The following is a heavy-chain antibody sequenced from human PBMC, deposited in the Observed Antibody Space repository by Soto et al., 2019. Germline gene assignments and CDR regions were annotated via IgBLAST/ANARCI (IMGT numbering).Heavy chain of an antibody. J-gene: IGHJ4*02. CDR2: ISYDGSNK. V-gene: IGHV3-30*03. D-gene: IGHD2-15*01. CDR3: ASEGYGDHDLHY. CDR1: GFTFSSYG. Sequence: PGGSLRLSCAASGFTFSSYGMHWVRQAPGKGLEWVAVISYDGSNKYYADSVKGRFTISRDNSKNTLYLQMNSLRAEDTAVYYCASEGYGDHDLHYWGQGTLVTVSS.